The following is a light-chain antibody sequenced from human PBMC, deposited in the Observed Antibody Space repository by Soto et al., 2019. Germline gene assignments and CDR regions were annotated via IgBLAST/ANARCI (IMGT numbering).Light chain of an antibody. CDR1: SNDVGGYNY. CDR3: SSYTSNSTPV. CDR2: DVS. V-gene: IGLV2-14*01. J-gene: IGLJ2*01. Sequence: QSVLTQPASVSGSPGQSITISCTGTSNDVGGYNYVSWYQQHPGKAPKLMIYDVSHRPSGVSNRFSGSKSGNTASLTISGLQAEDEADYYCSSYTSNSTPVFGGGTKLTVL.